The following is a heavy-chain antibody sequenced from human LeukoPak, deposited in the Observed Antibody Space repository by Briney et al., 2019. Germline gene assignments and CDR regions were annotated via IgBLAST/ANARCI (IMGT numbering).Heavy chain of an antibody. V-gene: IGHV3-23*01. CDR2: ISGSGGST. J-gene: IGHJ6*03. D-gene: IGHD3-9*01. CDR1: GFTFSTYG. Sequence: GGTLRLSCVASGFTFSTYGMSWVRQAPGKGLEWVSAISGSGGSTYYADSVKGRFTISRDNSKNTLYLQMNSLRAEDTAVYYCAKDGGEYYDILTGYYPRLYYMDVWGRGTTVTISS. CDR3: AKDGGEYYDILTGYYPRLYYMDV.